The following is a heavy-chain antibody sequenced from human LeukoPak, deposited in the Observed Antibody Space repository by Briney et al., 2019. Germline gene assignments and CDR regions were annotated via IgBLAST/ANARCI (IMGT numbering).Heavy chain of an antibody. CDR2: IIPIDDST. Sequence: SVKVSCKASGGTFINHAFSWVRQAPGQGLEWMGGIIPIDDSTNYVQKFQDRVMITADEATNIIYMELGSLKSEDTAEYYCARHSGHSSWYYGLDVWGQGTTVIVSS. CDR1: GGTFINHA. CDR3: ARHSGHSSWYYGLDV. D-gene: IGHD6-13*01. V-gene: IGHV1-69*13. J-gene: IGHJ6*02.